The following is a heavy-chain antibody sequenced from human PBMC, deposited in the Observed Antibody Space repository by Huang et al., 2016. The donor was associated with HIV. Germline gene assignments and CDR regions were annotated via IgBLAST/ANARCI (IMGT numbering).Heavy chain of an antibody. V-gene: IGHV4-59*11. CDR1: SGSISEHY. D-gene: IGHD5-18*01. CDR3: ARGGYTYGFYWYFDL. CDR2: IYYSGST. Sequence: QVQLQESGPGLVKPSETLSLTCTVSSGSISEHYWSWIRQPPGKGLEWIGSIYYSGSTNYNSSLESRVTMLFGTSENQLSLKFSSVTAADTAMYYCARGGYTYGFYWYFDLWGRGTLVTVSS. J-gene: IGHJ2*01.